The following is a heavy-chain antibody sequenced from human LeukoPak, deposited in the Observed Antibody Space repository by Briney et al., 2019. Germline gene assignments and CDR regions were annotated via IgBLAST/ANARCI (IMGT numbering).Heavy chain of an antibody. CDR3: ARDGYSSGYQYYFDY. D-gene: IGHD3-22*01. CDR2: IYYSGST. J-gene: IGHJ4*02. Sequence: SETLSLTCTVSGGSISSSSYYWGWIRQPPGKGLEWIGSIYYSGSTYYNPSLKSRVTISVGTSKNQFSLKLSSVTAADTAVYYCARDGYSSGYQYYFDYWGQGTLVTVSS. V-gene: IGHV4-39*07. CDR1: GGSISSSSYY.